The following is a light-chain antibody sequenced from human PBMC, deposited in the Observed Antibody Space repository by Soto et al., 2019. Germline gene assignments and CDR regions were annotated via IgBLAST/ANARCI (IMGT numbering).Light chain of an antibody. Sequence: QSVLTQPPSVSAAPGQTVTISCSGSSSNIGNNYVSWYQQLPGTAPKLLIYGNNKRPSGIPDRFSGSKSGTSATLGITGLQTGDEADYYCGTWDSSLGSGVFGGGTKVTVL. CDR2: GNN. V-gene: IGLV1-51*01. CDR1: SSNIGNNY. J-gene: IGLJ2*01. CDR3: GTWDSSLGSGV.